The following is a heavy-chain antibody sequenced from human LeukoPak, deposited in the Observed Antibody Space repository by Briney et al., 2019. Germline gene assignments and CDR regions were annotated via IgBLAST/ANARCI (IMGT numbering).Heavy chain of an antibody. CDR1: GFTFSSYS. D-gene: IGHD5-12*01. CDR2: ISSSSSYI. Sequence: GGSLRLSCAASGFTFSSYSMNWVRQAPGKGLEWVSSISSSSSYIYYADSVKGRFTISRDNAKNSLYLQMNSLRAEDTAVYYCARDQSYSGYAFRSTGDFDYWGQGTLVTVSS. V-gene: IGHV3-21*01. CDR3: ARDQSYSGYAFRSTGDFDY. J-gene: IGHJ4*02.